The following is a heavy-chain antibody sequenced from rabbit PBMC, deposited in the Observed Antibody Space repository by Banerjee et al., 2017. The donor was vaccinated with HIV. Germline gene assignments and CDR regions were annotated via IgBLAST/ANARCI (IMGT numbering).Heavy chain of an antibody. CDR2: IATGSGST. J-gene: IGHJ4*01. Sequence: QEQLVESGGGLVTPGGTLTLTCTASGSDISSYSISWVRQAPGKGLEWIACIATGSGSTYYASWAKGRFTISKTSSTTVTLQMTSLTAADTATYFCARDLAGVIGWNFKLWGPGTLVTVS. V-gene: IGHV1S45*01. D-gene: IGHD4-1*01. CDR1: GSDISSYS. CDR3: ARDLAGVIGWNFKL.